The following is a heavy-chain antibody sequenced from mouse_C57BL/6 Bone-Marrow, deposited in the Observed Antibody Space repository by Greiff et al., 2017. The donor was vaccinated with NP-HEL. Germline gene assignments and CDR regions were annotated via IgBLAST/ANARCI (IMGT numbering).Heavy chain of an antibody. D-gene: IGHD4-1*01. V-gene: IGHV5-6*01. CDR2: ISSGGSYT. J-gene: IGHJ1*03. CDR3: ARDRENLGWYFDV. Sequence: EVILVESGGDLVKPGGSLKLSCAASGFTFSSYGMSWVRQTPDKRLEWVATISSGGSYTYYPDSVKGRFTISRDNAKNTLYLQMSSLKSEDTAMYYCARDRENLGWYFDVWGTGTTVTVSS. CDR1: GFTFSSYG.